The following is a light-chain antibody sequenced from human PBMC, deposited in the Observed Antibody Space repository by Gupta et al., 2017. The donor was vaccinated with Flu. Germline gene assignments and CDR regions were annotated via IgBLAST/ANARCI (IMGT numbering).Light chain of an antibody. Sequence: QSALTQPASVSGSPGQSITISCTGTSSDVGGYNYVSWYQQHPGKAPKLMIYEVSNRPSGVSNRFSGSKSGNTASLTIAWRQAEDEADYYCSSYTSSSTRVFGTGTKVTVL. J-gene: IGLJ1*01. CDR3: SSYTSSSTRV. V-gene: IGLV2-14*01. CDR1: SSDVGGYNY. CDR2: EVS.